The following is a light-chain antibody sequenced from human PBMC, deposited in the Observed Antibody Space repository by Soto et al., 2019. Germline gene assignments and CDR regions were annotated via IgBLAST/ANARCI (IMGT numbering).Light chain of an antibody. CDR3: LLFYGGVRV. CDR1: PGAVTSGYN. J-gene: IGLJ2*01. V-gene: IGLV7-43*01. CDR2: STN. Sequence: QAVVTQEPSLTVSPGGTVTLTCASSPGAVTSGYNPNWFLQRTGQAPRALIYSTNNKHSWTPARFSGSLLRGKAALTQSGVQPEGEAEYFCLLFYGGVRVFGGGTKVTVL.